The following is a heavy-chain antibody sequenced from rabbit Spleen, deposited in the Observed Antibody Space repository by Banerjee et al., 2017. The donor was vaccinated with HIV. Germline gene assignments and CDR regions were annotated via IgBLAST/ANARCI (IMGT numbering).Heavy chain of an antibody. CDR1: GFSSSSSYY. V-gene: IGHV1S40*01. CDR2: IYGGGIGVK. D-gene: IGHD3-1*01. Sequence: QSLEESGGDLVKPGASLTLTCTASGFSSSSSYYMCWVRQAPGKGLEWIACIYGGGIGVKFYATWAKGRFTISKTSSTSVTLQMTNLTVADTAIYFCAAGIVGYGWAYDPWGPGTLVTVS. CDR3: AAGIVGYGWAYDP. J-gene: IGHJ2*01.